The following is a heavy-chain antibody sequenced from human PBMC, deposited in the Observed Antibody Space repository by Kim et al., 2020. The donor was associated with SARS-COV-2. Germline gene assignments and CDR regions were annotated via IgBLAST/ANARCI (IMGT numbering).Heavy chain of an antibody. Sequence: SETLSLTCTVSGGSISSYYWSWIRQPPGKGLEWIGYIYYSGSTNYNPSLKSRVTISVDTSKNQFSLKLSSVTAADTAVYYCAREAGGSYYFDYWGQGTL. V-gene: IGHV4-59*01. CDR1: GGSISSYY. J-gene: IGHJ4*02. CDR3: AREAGGSYYFDY. D-gene: IGHD1-26*01. CDR2: IYYSGST.